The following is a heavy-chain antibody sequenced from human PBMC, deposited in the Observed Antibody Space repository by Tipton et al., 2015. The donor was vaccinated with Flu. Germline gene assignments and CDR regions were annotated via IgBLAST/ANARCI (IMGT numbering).Heavy chain of an antibody. V-gene: IGHV4-39*07. Sequence: TLSLTCTVSGGSIRSNNYNWGWLRQPPGKGLEWIGSVNYGGGTSYNLSLESRLTISLDTPKNHFSLRLSSVTAADTAVYYCATRRDYYDSSEFDYWGQGALVTVSS. CDR2: VNYGGGT. D-gene: IGHD3-22*01. CDR1: GGSIRSNNYN. CDR3: ATRRDYYDSSEFDY. J-gene: IGHJ4*02.